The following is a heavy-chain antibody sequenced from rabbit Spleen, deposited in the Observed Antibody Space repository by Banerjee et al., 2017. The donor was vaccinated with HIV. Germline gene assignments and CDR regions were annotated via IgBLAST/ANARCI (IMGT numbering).Heavy chain of an antibody. CDR1: GVSFSFSDY. V-gene: IGHV1S40*01. CDR2: IDAGSSGFT. J-gene: IGHJ3*01. D-gene: IGHD7-1*01. CDR3: ARDSGDGTLFDRLDL. Sequence: QSLEESGGDLVKPGASLTLTCTASGVSFSFSDYMCWVRQAPGKGLEWIGCIDAGSSGFTYFATWAKGRFTISRTSSTTVTLQMTSLTAADTATYFCARDSGDGTLFDRLDLWGPGTLVTVS.